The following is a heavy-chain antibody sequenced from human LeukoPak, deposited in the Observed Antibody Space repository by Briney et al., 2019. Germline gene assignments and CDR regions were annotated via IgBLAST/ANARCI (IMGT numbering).Heavy chain of an antibody. CDR1: GFTFSHFW. CDR2: IKKTGSET. J-gene: IGHJ4*02. D-gene: IGHD2-15*01. CDR3: AREDGYCSGGNCYSYFDS. Sequence: PGGSLRLSCAASGFTFSHFWMSWVRQAPGKGLEWVAYIKKTGSETYYVDSVKGRFTITRDNTRNSLFLQMYSLRAEDTAVYFCAREDGYCSGGNCYSYFDSWGQGTLDTVSS. V-gene: IGHV3-7*01.